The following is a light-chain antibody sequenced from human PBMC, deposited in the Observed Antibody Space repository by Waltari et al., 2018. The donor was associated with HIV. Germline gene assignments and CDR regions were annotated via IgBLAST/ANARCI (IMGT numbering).Light chain of an antibody. CDR3: GTWDSSLGAGV. Sequence: SVLPQPPSVSAAPGQPITISCSRSTSNIASNYVAWYQQFPGRAPKFLIYEDFRRPSGIPDRFSGSKSGTSATLDITGLQTGDEADYYCGTWDSSLGAGVFGGGTKVTV. CDR1: TSNIASNY. CDR2: EDF. J-gene: IGLJ3*02. V-gene: IGLV1-51*02.